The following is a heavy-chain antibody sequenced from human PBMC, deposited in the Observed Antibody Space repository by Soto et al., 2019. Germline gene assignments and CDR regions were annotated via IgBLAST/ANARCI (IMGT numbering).Heavy chain of an antibody. CDR3: ATTLRYFDWYAFEI. CDR1: GFSVGNVY. CDR2: IYSDGST. D-gene: IGHD3-9*01. V-gene: IGHV3-66*01. J-gene: IGHJ3*02. Sequence: GGSLRLSCAASGFSVGNVYLSWVRQAPGEGLEWVSLIYSDGSTFYADSVKGRFTISRDNSKNTLYLQMNSLRAEDTAIYFCATTLRYFDWYAFEIWGQGTMVTVSS.